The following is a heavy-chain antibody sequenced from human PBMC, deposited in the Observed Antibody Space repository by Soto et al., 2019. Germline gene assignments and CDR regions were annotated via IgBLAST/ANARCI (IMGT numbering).Heavy chain of an antibody. Sequence: QITLKESGPTLVKPTQTLTLTCTFSGFSLTTSGVGVGWIRQPPGKALEWLALIYWDDDKRYSPSLKSRLSITKDTSKNQVVLTMTNIDPVDTATYYCTHRMAASGIDYWGQGTLVTVSS. V-gene: IGHV2-5*02. J-gene: IGHJ4*02. CDR3: THRMAASGIDY. CDR2: IYWDDDK. D-gene: IGHD6-13*01. CDR1: GFSLTTSGVG.